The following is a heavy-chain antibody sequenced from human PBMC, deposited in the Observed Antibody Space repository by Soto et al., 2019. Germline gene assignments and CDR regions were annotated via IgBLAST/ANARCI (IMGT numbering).Heavy chain of an antibody. V-gene: IGHV5-10-1*01. CDR3: ARLGYCTGTSCYTFDY. Sequence: PGESLKISCQGSGYSFTIYWIGWVRQRPGKGLEWMGRVNPSDSYTTYSPSFQGHVTIATDKSVSTAYLQWSGLKDSATAMYSCARLGYCTGTSCYTFDYWGQGTLVTVSS. J-gene: IGHJ4*02. CDR2: VNPSDSYT. CDR1: GYSFTIYW. D-gene: IGHD2-2*02.